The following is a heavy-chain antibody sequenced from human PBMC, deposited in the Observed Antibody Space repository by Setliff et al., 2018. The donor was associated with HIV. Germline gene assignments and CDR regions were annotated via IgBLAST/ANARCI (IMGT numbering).Heavy chain of an antibody. J-gene: IGHJ4*02. D-gene: IGHD3-22*01. CDR3: ARGLSFYDPGGFDY. CDR1: GDSISTDY. CDR2: IYNSAST. V-gene: IGHV4-4*09. Sequence: SETLSLTCTVSGDSISTDYWTWIRQPPGKGLEWIGYIYNSASTSYNPSLKSRVTISVDTSKNQFSLKLSSVTAADTAVYFCARGLSFYDPGGFDYWGQGTLVTVSS.